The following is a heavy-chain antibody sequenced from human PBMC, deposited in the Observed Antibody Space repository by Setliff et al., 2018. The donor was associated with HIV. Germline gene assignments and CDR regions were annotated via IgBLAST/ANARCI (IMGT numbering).Heavy chain of an antibody. CDR3: AGVEAKVRGATYGMDV. Sequence: SETLSLTCTVSGYSISSGYYWGWIRQPPGKGLEWIGSIFHSGSSYYNPSLKSRVTISVDTSKNHFSLKLRSVTAADTAVYYCAGVEAKVRGATYGMDVWGQGTTVTVSS. CDR1: GYSISSGYY. CDR2: IFHSGSS. V-gene: IGHV4-38-2*02. D-gene: IGHD3-10*01. J-gene: IGHJ6*02.